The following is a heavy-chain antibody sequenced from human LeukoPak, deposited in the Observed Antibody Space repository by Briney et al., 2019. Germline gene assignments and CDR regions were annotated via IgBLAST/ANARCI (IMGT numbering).Heavy chain of an antibody. J-gene: IGHJ4*02. Sequence: GGSLRLSCAASGFVVSSNYMNWVRQAPGKGLEWVSFIHNDGNTFYADSVKGRFTISKDNSKNTVYLQTNSLRIEDTAVYYCASTGSWYGGREWAHYFDYWGQGTLVTVSS. D-gene: IGHD6-13*01. V-gene: IGHV3-53*01. CDR1: GFVVSSNY. CDR3: ASTGSWYGGREWAHYFDY. CDR2: IHNDGNT.